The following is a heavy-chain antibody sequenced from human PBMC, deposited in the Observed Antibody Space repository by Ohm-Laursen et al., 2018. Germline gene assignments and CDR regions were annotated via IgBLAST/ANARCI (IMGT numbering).Heavy chain of an antibody. D-gene: IGHD3-22*01. CDR3: ARGMGSSGYNYVDY. CDR2: INPNTGDT. V-gene: IGHV1-2*02. J-gene: IGHJ4*02. CDR1: GYTFTGNC. Sequence: GASVKVSCKASGYTFTGNCLHWVRQAPGQGLEWLGWINPNTGDTNYAQKFQGRVTMTRDTSISTAYMELSSLRSDDSAVYYCARGMGSSGYNYVDYWGQGTLVIVSS.